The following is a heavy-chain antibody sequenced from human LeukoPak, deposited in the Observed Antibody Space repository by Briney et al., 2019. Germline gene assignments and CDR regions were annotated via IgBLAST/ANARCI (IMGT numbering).Heavy chain of an antibody. CDR1: GFTFSSYN. CDR3: ARDPYSGAYGDTYYYYMDV. CDR2: ITTSSSYT. Sequence: GGSLRLSCAASGFTFSSYNMDWVRQTPGKGLEWISSITTSSSYTFYADSVKGRFTISRDNARNSLYLQMNSLTAEDTAVYYCARDPYSGAYGDTYYYYMDVWGKGTTVTISS. D-gene: IGHD1-26*01. V-gene: IGHV3-21*01. J-gene: IGHJ6*03.